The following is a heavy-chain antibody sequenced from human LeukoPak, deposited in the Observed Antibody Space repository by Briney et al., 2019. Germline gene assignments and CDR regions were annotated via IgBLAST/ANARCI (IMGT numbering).Heavy chain of an antibody. CDR1: GFTFSSYS. V-gene: IGHV3-21*04. D-gene: IGHD6-13*01. CDR2: TLSSTGTT. J-gene: IGHJ4*02. Sequence: GGSLRLSCAASGFTFSSYSMNWVRQAPGKGLEWVSTLSSTGTTFYAGSVEGRLTISRANSENTLYLQMDSLRAADTALYYCARVGYSSSWFFFNFWGQGTLVTVSS. CDR3: ARVGYSSSWFFFNF.